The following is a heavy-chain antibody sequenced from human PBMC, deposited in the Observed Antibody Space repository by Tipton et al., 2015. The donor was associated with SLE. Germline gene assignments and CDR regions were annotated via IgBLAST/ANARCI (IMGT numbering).Heavy chain of an antibody. CDR1: GGSISSGSYY. CDR2: ISYDART. D-gene: IGHD7-27*01. CDR3: ARGPNWGLDDAFDI. V-gene: IGHV4-31*03. Sequence: TLSLTCTLSGGSISSGSYYWSWIRQHPGKGLEWIGFISYDARTKYNPSLKRRVTISLDTSKTQYFLRLSSVTAADTTVYFCARGPNWGLDDAFDIWGQGKLVAVS. J-gene: IGHJ3*02.